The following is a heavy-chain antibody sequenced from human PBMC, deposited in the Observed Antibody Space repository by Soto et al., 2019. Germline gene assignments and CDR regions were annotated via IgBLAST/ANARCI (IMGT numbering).Heavy chain of an antibody. J-gene: IGHJ5*02. V-gene: IGHV3-23*01. CDR3: ANTFFSGSGSYRGWFDP. Sequence: PGGSLRLSCAASGFTFSIYAMTWVRQAPGKGLEWVSTISNSGGSTYYADSVKGRFAISRDTSKNTLHLQMNSLRVEDTAEYYCANTFFSGSGSYRGWFDPWGQGILVTVSS. CDR1: GFTFSIYA. D-gene: IGHD3-10*01. CDR2: ISNSGGST.